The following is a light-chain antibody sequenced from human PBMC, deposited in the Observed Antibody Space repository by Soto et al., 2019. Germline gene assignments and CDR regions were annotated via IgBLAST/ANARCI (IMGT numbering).Light chain of an antibody. V-gene: IGKV1-12*01. CDR2: AAS. J-gene: IGKJ4*01. CDR1: QGINNW. CDR3: QQANNFPLT. Sequence: DIQMTQSPSSVSASVGDTVSITCRASQGINNWLAWYQQKPGKAPQLLIYAASSLQSGVPSRFSGSGFGTDFTLTTTSLQPEDFATYFCQQANNFPLTFGGGTKIEIK.